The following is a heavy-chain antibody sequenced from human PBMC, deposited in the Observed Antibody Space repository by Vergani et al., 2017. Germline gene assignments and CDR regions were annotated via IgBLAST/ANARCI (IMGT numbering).Heavy chain of an antibody. J-gene: IGHJ3*02. CDR2: ISGSGGST. Sequence: EVQLVESGGGLVQPGGSLRLSCAASGFTFSSYAMSWVRQAPGKGLEWVSAISGSGGSTYYADSVKGRFTISRDNSKNTLYLQMNSLRAEDTAVYYCAKDLQGLGDGSGSYFDAFDIWGKGTMVTVSS. D-gene: IGHD3-10*01. V-gene: IGHV3-23*04. CDR1: GFTFSSYA. CDR3: AKDLQGLGDGSGSYFDAFDI.